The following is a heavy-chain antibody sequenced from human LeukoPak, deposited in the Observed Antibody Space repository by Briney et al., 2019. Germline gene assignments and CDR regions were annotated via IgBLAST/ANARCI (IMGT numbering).Heavy chain of an antibody. CDR1: GFTFNSYW. J-gene: IGHJ5*01. V-gene: IGHV3-74*01. Sequence: GGSLRLSCAASGFTFNSYWMHWFRQGPGKGLVWVSRINSDGTTTTYADSVKGRFTISRDNAKNTLYLQVNSLRAEDTAVYYCARAGQGFDSWGQGTLVTVSS. CDR3: ARAGQGFDS. CDR2: INSDGTTT.